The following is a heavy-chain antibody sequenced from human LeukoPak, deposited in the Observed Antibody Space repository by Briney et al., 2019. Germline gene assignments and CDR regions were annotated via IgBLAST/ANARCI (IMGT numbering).Heavy chain of an antibody. CDR2: IYSGGNT. J-gene: IGHJ4*02. CDR1: GFTVSSNY. V-gene: IGHV3-53*01. D-gene: IGHD6-13*01. Sequence: GGSLRLSCAASGFTVSSNYMSWVRQAPGKGLEWVSVIYSGGNTYYADSMKGRFTISRDNVKNSVYLQMNSLRAEDTAVYYCARGYSSSWFSGNYFDYWGQGTLVTVSS. CDR3: ARGYSSSWFSGNYFDY.